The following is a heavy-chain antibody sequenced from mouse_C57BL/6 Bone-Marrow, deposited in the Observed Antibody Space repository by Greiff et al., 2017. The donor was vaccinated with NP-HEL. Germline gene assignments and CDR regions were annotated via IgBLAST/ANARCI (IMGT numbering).Heavy chain of an antibody. J-gene: IGHJ1*03. V-gene: IGHV5-15*01. D-gene: IGHD1-1*01. CDR3: ARRGTTVDLYWYFDV. Sequence: EVKVVESGGGLVQPGGSLKLSCAASGFTFSDYGMVWVRQAPRKGPEWVAFISNLAYSIYYADTVTGRFTISRENAKNTLYLEMSSLRSEDTAMYYCARRGTTVDLYWYFDVWGTGTTVTVSS. CDR2: ISNLAYSI. CDR1: GFTFSDYG.